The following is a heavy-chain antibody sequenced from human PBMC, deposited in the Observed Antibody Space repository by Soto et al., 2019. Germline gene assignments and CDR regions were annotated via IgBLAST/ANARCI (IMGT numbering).Heavy chain of an antibody. CDR1: GYTLTELS. J-gene: IGHJ3*02. V-gene: IGHV1-24*01. D-gene: IGHD3-22*01. CDR2: FDPEDGET. CDR3: ATSGYDSSGYYKGAFDI. Sequence: ASVKVSCKVSGYTLTELSMHWVRQAPGKGLEWMGGFDPEDGETIYAQKFQGRVTMTEDTSTDTAYMELSSLRSEDTAVYYCATSGYDSSGYYKGAFDIWGQGTMVTVSS.